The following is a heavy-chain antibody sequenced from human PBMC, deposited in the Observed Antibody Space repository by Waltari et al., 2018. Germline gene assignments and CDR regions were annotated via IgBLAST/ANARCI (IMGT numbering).Heavy chain of an antibody. V-gene: IGHV3-23*01. CDR3: AKDDILTGYYREYYFDY. CDR2: IIVSCGST. Sequence: EVQLLESGGGLVQPGGSLRLSCAASGFTFSSYAMSWVRQAPGTGLEWVSAIIVSCGSTYYADSVNGRFTISRDNSKNTLYLQMNSLRAEDTAVYYCAKDDILTGYYREYYFDYWGQGTLVTVSS. D-gene: IGHD3-9*01. J-gene: IGHJ4*02. CDR1: GFTFSSYA.